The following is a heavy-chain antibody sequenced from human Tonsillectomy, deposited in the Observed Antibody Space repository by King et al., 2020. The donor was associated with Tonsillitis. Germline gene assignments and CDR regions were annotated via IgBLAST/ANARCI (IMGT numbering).Heavy chain of an antibody. CDR1: GGSISSRYY. CDR3: ARLGAAGLDNFDY. V-gene: IGHV4-39*07. J-gene: IGHJ4*02. CDR2: IYFSGST. Sequence: QLQESGPGLVKPSETLSLTCTVSGGSISSRYYWSWIRQPPGKGLEWIGNIYFSGSTYYNPSLKSRVTISVDTSKNQFSLKLNSVTAADTAVYYCARLGAAGLDNFDYWGQGTLVTVSS. D-gene: IGHD6-13*01.